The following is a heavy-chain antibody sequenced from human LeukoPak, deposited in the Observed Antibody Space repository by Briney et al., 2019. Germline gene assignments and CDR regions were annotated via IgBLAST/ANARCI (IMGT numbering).Heavy chain of an antibody. D-gene: IGHD6-13*01. Sequence: ASVKVSCKASGYTFSDYGIAWVRQAPGQGLEWMGWISAYNGNTNYAQKLQGRVTMTTDTSTSTAYMELRSLRSDDTAVYYCARVGGQQLVNWFDPWGQGTLVTVSS. CDR1: GYTFSDYG. V-gene: IGHV1-18*01. CDR3: ARVGGQQLVNWFDP. CDR2: ISAYNGNT. J-gene: IGHJ5*02.